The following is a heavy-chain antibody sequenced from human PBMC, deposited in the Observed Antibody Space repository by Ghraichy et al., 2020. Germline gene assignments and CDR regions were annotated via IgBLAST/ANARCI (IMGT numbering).Heavy chain of an antibody. CDR1: GFTFSSYS. CDR3: ARDLGGYDSSGPHFDY. J-gene: IGHJ4*02. V-gene: IGHV3-21*01. Sequence: GGSLRLSCAASGFTFSSYSMNWVRQAPGKGLEWVSSISSSSSYIYYADSVKGRFTISRDNAKNSLYLQMNSLRAEDTAVYYCARDLGGYDSSGPHFDYWGQGTLVTVSS. CDR2: ISSSSSYI. D-gene: IGHD3-22*01.